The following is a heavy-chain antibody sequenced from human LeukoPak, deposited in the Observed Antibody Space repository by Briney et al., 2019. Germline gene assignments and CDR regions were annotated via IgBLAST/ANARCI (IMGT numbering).Heavy chain of an antibody. CDR2: INHSGST. Sequence: SETLSLTCAVYGGSFSGYYWSWIRQPPGKGLEWIGEINHSGSTNYNPSLKSRVTISVDTSKNQFSLKLSSVTAADTAVYYCARAGIAALSLLVEYYFDYWGQGTLVTVSS. D-gene: IGHD6-6*01. CDR3: ARAGIAALSLLVEYYFDY. J-gene: IGHJ4*02. CDR1: GGSFSGYY. V-gene: IGHV4-34*01.